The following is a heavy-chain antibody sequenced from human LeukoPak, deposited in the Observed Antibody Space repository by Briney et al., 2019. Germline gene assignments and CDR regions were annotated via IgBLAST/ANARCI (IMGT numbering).Heavy chain of an antibody. V-gene: IGHV3-64*04. CDR2: ISGSGNGGSI. D-gene: IGHD3-10*01. J-gene: IGHJ4*02. CDR3: AGWRGSASGSFSGPLDY. CDR1: GFVFSIYT. Sequence: GGSLRLSCSASGFVFSIYTMYWVRQAPGKGPEYVSTISGSGNGGSIYYADSVKGRFTISRDNSKNTLYLEMNSLRAEDTALYYCAGWRGSASGSFSGPLDYWGQGTLVTVSS.